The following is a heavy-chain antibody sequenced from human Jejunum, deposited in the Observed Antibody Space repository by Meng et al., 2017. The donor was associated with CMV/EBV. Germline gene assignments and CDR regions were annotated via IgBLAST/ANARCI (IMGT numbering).Heavy chain of an antibody. V-gene: IGHV2-70*01. Sequence: FSLTTRGMCVRLIRQPPGKPLEWLAFIDWDDDKYYTTSLRTRLTISRDTSKNQVVLTMTNMDPEDTATYYCARGYESSGFYPPFDYWGPGTLVTVSS. CDR3: ARGYESSGFYPPFDY. D-gene: IGHD3-22*01. CDR2: IDWDDDK. CDR1: FSLTTRGMC. J-gene: IGHJ4*02.